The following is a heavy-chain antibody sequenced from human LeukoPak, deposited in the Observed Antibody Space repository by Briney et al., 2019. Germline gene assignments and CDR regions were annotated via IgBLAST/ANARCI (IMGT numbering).Heavy chain of an antibody. CDR3: AKRPNYYDSSGYHGYVDY. D-gene: IGHD3-22*01. Sequence: GGSLRLSCAASGFTFTSYAMGWVRQAPGKGLEWVSAISGSGGSTYYADSVKGRFTISRDNSKNTLYLQMNSLRAEDTAVYYCAKRPNYYDSSGYHGYVDYWGQGTLVTVSS. J-gene: IGHJ4*02. CDR1: GFTFTSYA. V-gene: IGHV3-23*01. CDR2: ISGSGGST.